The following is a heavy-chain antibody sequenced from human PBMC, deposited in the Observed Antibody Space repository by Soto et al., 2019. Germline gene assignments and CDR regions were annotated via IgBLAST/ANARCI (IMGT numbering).Heavy chain of an antibody. CDR2: IKQDGSEK. J-gene: IGHJ5*02. CDR3: ARDQGRGRSVRGLGWFDP. CDR1: GFTFSSYW. V-gene: IGHV3-7*03. Sequence: PGGSLRLSCAASGFTFSSYWMSWVRQAPGKGLEWVANIKQDGSEKYYVDSVKGRFTISRDNAKNSLYLQMNSLRAEDTAVYYCARDQGRGRSVRGLGWFDPWGQGTLVTVSS. D-gene: IGHD3-10*01.